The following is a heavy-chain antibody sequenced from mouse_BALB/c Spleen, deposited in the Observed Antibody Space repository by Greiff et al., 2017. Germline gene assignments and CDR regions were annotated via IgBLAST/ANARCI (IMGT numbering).Heavy chain of an antibody. J-gene: IGHJ1*01. Sequence: VQLQQSGAELVKPGASVKLSCTASGFNIKDTYMHWVKQRPEQGLEWIGRIDPANGNTKYDPKFQGKATITADTSSNTAYLQLSSLTSEDTAVYYCARGGPSYWYFDVWGAGTTVTVSS. CDR3: ARGGPSYWYFDV. V-gene: IGHV14-3*02. CDR2: IDPANGNT. D-gene: IGHD1-1*02. CDR1: GFNIKDTY.